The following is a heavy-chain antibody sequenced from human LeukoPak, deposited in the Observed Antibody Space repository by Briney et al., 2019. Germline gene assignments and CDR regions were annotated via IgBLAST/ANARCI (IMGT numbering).Heavy chain of an antibody. Sequence: GGSLRLSCAASGFTFSSYGMHWVRQAPGKGLEWVAFIRYDGSNKYYADSVKGRFTISRDNSKNTLYLQMNSLRAEDTAVYYCAPEDCSSTSCYSGFDYWGQGTLVTVSS. CDR2: IRYDGSNK. CDR3: APEDCSSTSCYSGFDY. V-gene: IGHV3-30*02. J-gene: IGHJ4*02. D-gene: IGHD2-2*02. CDR1: GFTFSSYG.